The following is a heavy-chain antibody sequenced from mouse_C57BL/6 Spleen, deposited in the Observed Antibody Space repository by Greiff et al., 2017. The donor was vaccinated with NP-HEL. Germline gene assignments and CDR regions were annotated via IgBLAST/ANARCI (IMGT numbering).Heavy chain of an antibody. Sequence: QVQLQQPGAELVKPGASVKLSCKASGYTFTSYWMHWVKQRPGQGLEWIGMIHPNSGSTNYNEKFKSKATLTVDKSSSTAYMQLSSLTSEDSAVYYCARGGLTGTDYYAMDYWGQGTSVTVSS. CDR2: IHPNSGST. J-gene: IGHJ4*01. D-gene: IGHD4-1*01. CDR3: ARGGLTGTDYYAMDY. V-gene: IGHV1-64*01. CDR1: GYTFTSYW.